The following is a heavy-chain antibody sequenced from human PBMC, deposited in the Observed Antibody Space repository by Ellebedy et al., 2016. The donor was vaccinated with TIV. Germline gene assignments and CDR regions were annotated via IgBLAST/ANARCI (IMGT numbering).Heavy chain of an antibody. D-gene: IGHD6-13*01. CDR3: AREVGSSTGNWFDP. CDR2: STIYNGNT. Sequence: ASVKVSXKASGYTFTTAGITWVRLAPGQGLEWMGWSTIYNGNTKYAQKFQGRVTMSADTSTTTAYMELRSLRSDDTAVYYCAREVGSSTGNWFDPWGQGTLVTVSS. V-gene: IGHV1-18*01. CDR1: GYTFTTAG. J-gene: IGHJ5*02.